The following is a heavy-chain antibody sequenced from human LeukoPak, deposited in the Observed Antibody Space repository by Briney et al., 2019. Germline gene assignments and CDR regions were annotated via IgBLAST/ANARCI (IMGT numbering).Heavy chain of an antibody. V-gene: IGHV4-61*08. CDR2: IYYSGST. J-gene: IGHJ4*02. Sequence: PSQTLSLTCTVWGDSISSGDYYGRWIRQAPGKGREWIGYIYYSGSTNYNPSLKSRVTISVDTSKKQFSLKLSSVTAADTAVYYCAKSHDSSGYYNYWGQGTLVTVSS. CDR3: AKSHDSSGYYNY. D-gene: IGHD3-22*01. CDR1: GDSISSGDYY.